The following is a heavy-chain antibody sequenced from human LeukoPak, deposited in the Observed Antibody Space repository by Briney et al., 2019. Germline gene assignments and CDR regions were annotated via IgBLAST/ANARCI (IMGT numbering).Heavy chain of an antibody. V-gene: IGHV3-23*01. CDR3: ARGVGQAPAGTISY. D-gene: IGHD6-13*01. J-gene: IGHJ4*02. CDR2: ISGSGGST. Sequence: GGSLRLSCVASGFTFSSYVMSWVRQAPGKGLEWVSAISGSGGSTYYADSVKGRFTISRDNSKNTLYLQMNSLRAEDTAVYYCARGVGQAPAGTISYWGQGTLVTVSS. CDR1: GFTFSSYV.